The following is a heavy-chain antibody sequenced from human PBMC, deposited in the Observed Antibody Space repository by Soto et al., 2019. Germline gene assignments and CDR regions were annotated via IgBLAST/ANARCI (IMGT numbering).Heavy chain of an antibody. V-gene: IGHV1-18*01. CDR3: ARDSYDYDSSGYYEPDY. CDR1: GYTFTSYG. CDR2: ISAYNGNT. D-gene: IGHD3-22*01. J-gene: IGHJ4*02. Sequence: QVQRVQSGAEVKKPGASVKVSCKASGYTFTSYGISWVRQAPGQGLEWMGWISAYNGNTNYAQKLQGRVTMTTDTSTSTAYMELRSLRSDDTAVYYCARDSYDYDSSGYYEPDYWGQGTLVTVSS.